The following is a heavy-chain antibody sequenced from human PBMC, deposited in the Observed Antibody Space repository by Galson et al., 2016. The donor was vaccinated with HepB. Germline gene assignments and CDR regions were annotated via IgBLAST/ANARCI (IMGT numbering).Heavy chain of an antibody. V-gene: IGHV3-74*01. CDR3: ARGGSRPIDY. CDR1: GLNFSSHW. D-gene: IGHD1-26*01. J-gene: IGHJ4*02. CDR2: INTDGSST. Sequence: LRLSCAASGLNFSSHWMRWVRQAPGKGLVWVSRINTDGSSTSYADSVKGRFTISRDNAKNTLYLQMNSLRAEDTAVYYCARGGSRPIDYWGQGTLVTVAS.